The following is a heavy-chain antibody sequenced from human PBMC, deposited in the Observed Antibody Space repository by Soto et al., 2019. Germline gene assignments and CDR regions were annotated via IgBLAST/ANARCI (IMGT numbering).Heavy chain of an antibody. V-gene: IGHV3-23*01. CDR2: ISGSGGST. CDR3: AKVRLLYNGGGGGLDY. D-gene: IGHD2-2*02. J-gene: IGHJ4*02. CDR1: GFTFSSYA. Sequence: EVQLLESGGGLVQPGGSLRLSCAASGFTFSSYAMSWVRQAPGKGLEWVSAISGSGGSTYYADSVKGRFTISRDNSKNTLYLQMNSLRAEDTAVYYCAKVRLLYNGGGGGLDYWGQGTLVTVSS.